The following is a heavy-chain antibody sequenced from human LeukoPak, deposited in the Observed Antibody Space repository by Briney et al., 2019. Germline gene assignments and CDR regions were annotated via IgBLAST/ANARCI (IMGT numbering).Heavy chain of an antibody. CDR2: FKSKTDGGTI. Sequence: GGSLRLSCAASGFTFSNAWMNWVRQAPGKGLEWVGRFKSKTDGGTIDYAAPVKGRFTISRDDSKNTLYLQMNSLKTEDTAVYYCTTGGYRYGDDYWGQGTLVTVSS. CDR1: GFTFSNAW. V-gene: IGHV3-15*07. CDR3: TTGGYRYGDDY. J-gene: IGHJ4*02. D-gene: IGHD5-18*01.